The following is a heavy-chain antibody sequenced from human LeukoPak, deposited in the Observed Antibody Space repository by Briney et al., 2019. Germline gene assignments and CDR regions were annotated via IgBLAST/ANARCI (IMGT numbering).Heavy chain of an antibody. J-gene: IGHJ6*03. V-gene: IGHV4-38-2*02. Sequence: SETLSVTCTVSGYPISSGYYWSWIRQPPGKGLEWIGEINHSGSTDYNPSLKSRVTISVDTSKNQFSLKLSSVTAADTAVYYCARQSIAARGYYYYMDVWGKGTTVTVSS. CDR3: ARQSIAARGYYYYMDV. CDR2: INHSGST. CDR1: GYPISSGYY. D-gene: IGHD6-6*01.